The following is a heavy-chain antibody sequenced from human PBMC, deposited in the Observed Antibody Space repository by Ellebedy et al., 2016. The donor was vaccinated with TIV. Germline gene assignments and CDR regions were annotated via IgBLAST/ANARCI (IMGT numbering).Heavy chain of an antibody. CDR3: TSPAVGHTTGCCRYYFDY. J-gene: IGHJ4*02. D-gene: IGHD6-19*01. V-gene: IGHV3-30-3*01. CDR2: ISYDGNSK. CDR1: GFTFNSYA. Sequence: GESLKISCAASGFTFNSYAMHWVRQAPGKGLEWVAVISYDGNSKYYADSVKGRFTVSRDNSRNTVFLQMNSLRAEDTAVYYCTSPAVGHTTGCCRYYFDYWGLGTLVSVSS.